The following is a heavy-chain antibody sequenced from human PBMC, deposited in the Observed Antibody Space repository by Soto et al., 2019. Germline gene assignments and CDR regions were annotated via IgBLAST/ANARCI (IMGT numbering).Heavy chain of an antibody. Sequence: PGGSLRLSCAASGFTFSDYYMSWIRQAPGKGLEWVSYISSSGSTIYYADSVKGRFTISRDNAKNSLYLQMNSLRAEDTAVYYCARVPVLRFLEWPEYYYYYMDVWGKGTTVTVSS. CDR1: GFTFSDYY. CDR3: ARVPVLRFLEWPEYYYYYMDV. D-gene: IGHD3-3*01. V-gene: IGHV3-11*01. CDR2: ISSSGSTI. J-gene: IGHJ6*03.